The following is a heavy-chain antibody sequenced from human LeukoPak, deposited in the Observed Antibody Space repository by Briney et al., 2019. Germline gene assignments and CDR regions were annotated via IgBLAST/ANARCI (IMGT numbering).Heavy chain of an antibody. Sequence: GGSLRLSCAASGFTFSSHDMHWVPQATGKGLEWVSTIGTAGDTYYPGSVKGRFTISRENAKNSLYLQMNILKAGDTAVYYCARGGPGYYLDYWGQGTLVTVSP. CDR2: IGTAGDT. CDR3: ARGGPGYYLDY. CDR1: GFTFSSHD. V-gene: IGHV3-13*01. J-gene: IGHJ4*02.